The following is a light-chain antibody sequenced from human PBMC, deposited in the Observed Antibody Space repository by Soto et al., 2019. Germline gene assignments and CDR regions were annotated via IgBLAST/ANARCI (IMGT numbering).Light chain of an antibody. V-gene: IGKV1-27*01. CDR2: AAS. J-gene: IGKJ1*01. CDR1: QGISNY. Sequence: DIQITQSPSSLSASVGDTVTITCRASQGISNYLAWYQQKPGQVPNLLIYAASTLQSGVPSRFSGSGSGTDFTLTISSLRPEDVATYYCQKYNNAPRTLGQGNKVEI. CDR3: QKYNNAPRT.